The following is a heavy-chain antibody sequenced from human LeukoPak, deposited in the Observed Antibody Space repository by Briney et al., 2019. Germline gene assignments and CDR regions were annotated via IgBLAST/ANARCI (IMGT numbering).Heavy chain of an antibody. CDR3: ARDLQCGGDCHYDAFDM. CDR2: ISYDGTNK. D-gene: IGHD2-21*02. Sequence: PGGSLRLSCAASGFTFSRYAMHWVRQTPGKGLEWVAIISYDGTNKYYADSVKGRFTISRDNSKNTLYLQMNSLRAEDTAVYYCARDLQCGGDCHYDAFDMWGQGTVGTVSS. CDR1: GFTFSRYA. J-gene: IGHJ3*02. V-gene: IGHV3-30*04.